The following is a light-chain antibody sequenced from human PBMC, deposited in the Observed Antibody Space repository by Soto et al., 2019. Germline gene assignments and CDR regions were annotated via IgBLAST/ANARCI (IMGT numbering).Light chain of an antibody. J-gene: IGKJ1*01. CDR3: HQYYNRPPWT. V-gene: IGKV3-20*01. Sequence: EIVLTQSPGTLSLSPGKRATLCCSSSQSLSSNYLAWYQQKPGQAPRLLVFATSARATGVLDRFRGSRSGTDFTLTISSLQPEDSATYYCHQYYNRPPWTFGQGTKVDIK. CDR1: QSLSSNY. CDR2: ATS.